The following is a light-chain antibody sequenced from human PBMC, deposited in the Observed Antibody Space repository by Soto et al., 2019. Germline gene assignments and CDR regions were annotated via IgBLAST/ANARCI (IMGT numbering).Light chain of an antibody. CDR1: QSVSSN. CDR2: GAS. V-gene: IGKV3-20*01. CDR3: QQYGSSPPT. J-gene: IGKJ5*01. Sequence: MMQSQTTLSVSPGEGATLSCRASQSVSSNLAWYQQKPGQAPRLLIYGASSRATGIPYRFSGSGSGTDFTLTISSLEPEDSAVYYCQQYGSSPPTFGQGTRLE.